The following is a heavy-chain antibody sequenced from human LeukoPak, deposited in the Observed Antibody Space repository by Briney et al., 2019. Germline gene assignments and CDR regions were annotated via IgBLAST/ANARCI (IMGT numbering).Heavy chain of an antibody. Sequence: PSVTLSLTCTVSGGSVSSDGYYWSWIRQPPGKGLECIGYIYYNGNTNYSPSLKSRVAISIDTSKNQFSLKLNSVTAADTAVYYCARSGFYGSHPFDYWGQGSLVTVSS. V-gene: IGHV4-61*08. CDR3: ARSGFYGSHPFDY. D-gene: IGHD2/OR15-2a*01. J-gene: IGHJ4*02. CDR1: GGSVSSDGYY. CDR2: IYYNGNT.